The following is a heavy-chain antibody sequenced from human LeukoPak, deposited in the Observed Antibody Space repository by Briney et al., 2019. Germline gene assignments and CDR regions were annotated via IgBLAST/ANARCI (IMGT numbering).Heavy chain of an antibody. CDR1: GFTFSSYA. CDR2: ISYDGSNK. J-gene: IGHJ4*02. V-gene: IGHV3-30-3*01. Sequence: GRSLRLSCAASGFTFSSYAMHWVRQAPGKGLEWVAVISYDGSNKYYADSVKGRFTISRDNSKNTLYLQMNSLRAEDTAVYYCTTDPSAIVVVPAPPPFDYWGQGTLVTVSS. CDR3: TTDPSAIVVVPAPPPFDY. D-gene: IGHD2-2*01.